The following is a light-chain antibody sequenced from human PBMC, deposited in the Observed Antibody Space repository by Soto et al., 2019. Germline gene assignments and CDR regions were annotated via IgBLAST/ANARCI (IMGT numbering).Light chain of an antibody. CDR1: QSVNSN. Sequence: EIVMTQSPATLSVSPGERATLSCRASQSVNSNLAWYQQKAGQAPRLLIYGASTRATGIPARFSGSGSGTEFTLTISSLQSEDFAVYYCQQYHNWYTFGQGTKVDIK. CDR2: GAS. J-gene: IGKJ2*01. CDR3: QQYHNWYT. V-gene: IGKV3-15*01.